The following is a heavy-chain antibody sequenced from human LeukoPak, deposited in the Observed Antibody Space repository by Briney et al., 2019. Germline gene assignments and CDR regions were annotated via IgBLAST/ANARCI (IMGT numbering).Heavy chain of an antibody. V-gene: IGHV1-2*04. Sequence: GPVKVSCKASGYTFTGYYMHWVRQAPGQGLEWMGWINPNSGGTNYAQKFQGWVTMTRDTSISTAYMELSRLRSDDTAVYYCARGQILRYFDWSPYYYGMDVWGQGTTVTVSS. CDR3: ARGQILRYFDWSPYYYGMDV. CDR2: INPNSGGT. J-gene: IGHJ6*02. CDR1: GYTFTGYY. D-gene: IGHD3-9*01.